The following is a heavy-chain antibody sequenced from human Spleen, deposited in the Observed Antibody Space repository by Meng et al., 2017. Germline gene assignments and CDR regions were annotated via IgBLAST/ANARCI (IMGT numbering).Heavy chain of an antibody. CDR3: ASGYYDAVWGSYRYPDS. CDR2: INAGNANK. D-gene: IGHD3-16*02. V-gene: IGHV1-3*01. CDR1: CSTFTSYA. Sequence: ADLVAPGELVKMAVAACKVSCKVSCSTFTSYAIHWVREPPGQRLEWMGWINAGNANKRYSQKFQTRVTIPRDTSATTDNIALSSLRSEDTAVYYCASGYYDAVWGSYRYPDSWGQGTLVTVSS. J-gene: IGHJ5*01.